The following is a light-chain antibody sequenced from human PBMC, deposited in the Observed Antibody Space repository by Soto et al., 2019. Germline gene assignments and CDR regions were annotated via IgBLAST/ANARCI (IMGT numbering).Light chain of an antibody. Sequence: DIQMTQSPSTLSPGVGDRVTITCRASQRISTYLNWYQQKPGKAPTLLIYAASSLQSGVPSRFSGGGSGTDFTLTINTLQPEDFATYFCQQCYSSPRTFGQGTKVEIK. CDR2: AAS. V-gene: IGKV1-39*01. J-gene: IGKJ1*01. CDR1: QRISTY. CDR3: QQCYSSPRT.